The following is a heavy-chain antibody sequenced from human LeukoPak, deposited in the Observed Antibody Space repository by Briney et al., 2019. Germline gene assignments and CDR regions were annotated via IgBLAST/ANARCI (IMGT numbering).Heavy chain of an antibody. V-gene: IGHV1-18*01. Sequence: ASVKVSCKASGYTFTSYGISWVRQAPGQGLEWMGWISAYNGNTNYAQKLQGRVTMTTDTSTSTAYMELRSLGSDDTAVYYCARDPASSYYYDSSGYYWGLDYRGQGTLVTVSS. CDR1: GYTFTSYG. D-gene: IGHD3-22*01. J-gene: IGHJ4*02. CDR2: ISAYNGNT. CDR3: ARDPASSYYYDSSGYYWGLDY.